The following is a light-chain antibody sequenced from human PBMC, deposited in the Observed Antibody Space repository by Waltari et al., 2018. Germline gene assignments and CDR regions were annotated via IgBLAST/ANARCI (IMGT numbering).Light chain of an antibody. Sequence: EIVMTQSPATLSVSPGERATLSCRASQNVNKNLAWYQQKPGQAPRLLISAASNRATGIPARFSGSGSGTEFILTISSLQSEDFAIYFCQHYNDWPPLTFGGGTKVEIK. J-gene: IGKJ4*01. CDR2: AAS. V-gene: IGKV3-15*01. CDR3: QHYNDWPPLT. CDR1: QNVNKN.